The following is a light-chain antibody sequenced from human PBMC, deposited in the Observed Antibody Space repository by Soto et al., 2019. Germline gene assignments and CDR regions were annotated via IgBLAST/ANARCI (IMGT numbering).Light chain of an antibody. J-gene: IGKJ2*01. CDR3: QQYNNWPRT. CDR2: GAS. CDR1: QSVGSN. V-gene: IGKV3-15*01. Sequence: EIVMTQSPATLSVSLGERATLSCRASQSVGSNLAGYQQKPGQAPRHLIYGASSRATGIPARFGGSGSGTEFTLTISSLQSEDFAVYYCQQYNNWPRTFGQGTKLEIK.